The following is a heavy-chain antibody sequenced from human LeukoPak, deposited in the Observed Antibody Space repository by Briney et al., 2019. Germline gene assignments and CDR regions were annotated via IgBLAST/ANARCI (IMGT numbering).Heavy chain of an antibody. D-gene: IGHD1-7*01. J-gene: IGHJ4*02. V-gene: IGHV3-21*01. CDR1: GFTFSNYE. CDR2: ISSSSSYI. Sequence: GGSLRLSCAASGFTFSNYEMNWVRQAPGKGLEWVSSISSSSSYIYYADSVKGRFTISRDNAKNSLYLQMNSLRAEDTAVYYCARGARNNWNYEHYFDYWGQGTLVTVSS. CDR3: ARGARNNWNYEHYFDY.